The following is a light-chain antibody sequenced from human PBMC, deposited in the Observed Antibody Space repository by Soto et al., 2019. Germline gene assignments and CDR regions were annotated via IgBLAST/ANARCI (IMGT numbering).Light chain of an antibody. CDR2: RDN. CDR3: STWDNSLSGV. V-gene: IGLV1-47*01. CDR1: RSNIGSNY. J-gene: IGLJ3*02. Sequence: QSVLTQPPSASGTPGQRVTISCSGSRSNIGSNYVYWYQQLPGTAPKLLIYRDNQRPSGVPDRFSGSRSGTSASLAISGLRAEDEATYYCSTWDNSLSGVFGGGTKLTVL.